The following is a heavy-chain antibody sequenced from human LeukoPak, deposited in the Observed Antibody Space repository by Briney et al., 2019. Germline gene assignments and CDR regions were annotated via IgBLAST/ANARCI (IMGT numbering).Heavy chain of an antibody. V-gene: IGHV3-74*01. CDR2: IKSDGSST. CDR1: GFTFRSYW. CDR3: ARDAAGLDY. J-gene: IGHJ4*02. Sequence: GGSLRLSCAASGFTFRSYWMHWVRQAPGKGLVWVSRIKSDGSSTTYADSVKGRFTISRDNAKNTLYPQMNSLRGEDTGVYYCARDAAGLDYWGQGTLVTVSS. D-gene: IGHD1-14*01.